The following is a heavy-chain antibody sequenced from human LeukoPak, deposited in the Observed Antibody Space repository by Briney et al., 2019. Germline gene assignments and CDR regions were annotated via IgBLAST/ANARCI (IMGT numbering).Heavy chain of an antibody. Sequence: GGSLRLSCAASGFTFSSYWMNWVRQAPGKGLEWVGRIKSKIDGGTTDFGAPVKGRFGISRDDSENTMYLHMNSLRTEDTAVYYCTTGNWGPYWGQGTLVTVSS. CDR1: GFTFSSYW. V-gene: IGHV3-15*07. D-gene: IGHD7-27*01. CDR3: TTGNWGPY. CDR2: IKSKIDGGTT. J-gene: IGHJ4*02.